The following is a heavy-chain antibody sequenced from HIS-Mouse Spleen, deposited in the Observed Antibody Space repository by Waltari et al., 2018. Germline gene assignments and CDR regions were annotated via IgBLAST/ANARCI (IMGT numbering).Heavy chain of an antibody. D-gene: IGHD3-10*01. CDR2: ISSSSSYI. J-gene: IGHJ3*02. V-gene: IGHV3-21*01. CDR3: ARSRNYYGSGSYDAFDI. Sequence: EVQLVESGGGLVKPGGSLRLSCAASGFTFSSYSMNWVRQAPGKGLEWVSSISSSSSYIYDEDSVKGQLTISRDNAKNSLYLQMNSLRAEDTAVYYCARSRNYYGSGSYDAFDIWGQGTMVTVSS. CDR1: GFTFSSYS.